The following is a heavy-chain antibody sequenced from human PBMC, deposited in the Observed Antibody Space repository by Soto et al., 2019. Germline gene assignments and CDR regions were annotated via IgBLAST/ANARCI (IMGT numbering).Heavy chain of an antibody. J-gene: IGHJ1*01. CDR1: GFTVSSKY. D-gene: IGHD1-26*01. V-gene: IGHV3-66*01. CDR2: IYSGGST. Sequence: PGGSLRVSCAASGFTVSSKYMSWGRQAPWRGLEWVSLIYSGGSTSYADSVKGRFTISRDNSKNTLYLQMNSLRAEDTAVYYCAKDTSGSYYAEGPEYFQHWGQGTLVTVSS. CDR3: AKDTSGSYYAEGPEYFQH.